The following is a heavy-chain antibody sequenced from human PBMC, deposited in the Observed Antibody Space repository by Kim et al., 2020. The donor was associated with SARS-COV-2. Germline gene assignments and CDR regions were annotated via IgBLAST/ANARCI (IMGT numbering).Heavy chain of an antibody. CDR1: GFTFSSYG. CDR2: ISYDGSNK. CDR3: AKDRYYDSSGYSYYYGMDV. V-gene: IGHV3-30*18. J-gene: IGHJ6*02. D-gene: IGHD3-22*01. Sequence: GGSLRLSCAASGFTFSSYGMHWVRQAPGKGLEWVAVISYDGSNKYYADSVKGRFTISRDNSKNTLYLQMNSLRAEDTAVYYCAKDRYYDSSGYSYYYGMDVWGQGTTVTVSS.